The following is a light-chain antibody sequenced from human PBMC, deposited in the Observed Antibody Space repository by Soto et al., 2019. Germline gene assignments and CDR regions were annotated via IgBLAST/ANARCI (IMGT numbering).Light chain of an antibody. CDR1: ALPRQY. Sequence: SYELTQPPSMSVSPGQTAVITCSGDALPRQYVYWFKQKPGQAPVLVIYQDTRRPPTIPARFSGSAPGTTVSLTISGVRADDEADYYCQSADTSGNIEVFGPGTKVTVL. CDR2: QDT. V-gene: IGLV3-25*02. J-gene: IGLJ1*01. CDR3: QSADTSGNIEV.